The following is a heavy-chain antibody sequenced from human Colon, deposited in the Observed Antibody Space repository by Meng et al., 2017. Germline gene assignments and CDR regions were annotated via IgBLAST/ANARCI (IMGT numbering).Heavy chain of an antibody. CDR2: IYSSGST. J-gene: IGHJ4*02. V-gene: IGHV4-61*01. CDR3: AREGPIAVAGYDY. Sequence: AQLQVQGPGLVGPSETLALSCKVSGVSFKNGIYYWNWIRQPPGKTLEWIGYIYSSGSTTYTPSLKSRVTISLDTPKNQFSLKLTSVTAADTAVYYCAREGPIAVAGYDYWGQGTLVTVSS. D-gene: IGHD6-19*01. CDR1: GVSFKNGIYY.